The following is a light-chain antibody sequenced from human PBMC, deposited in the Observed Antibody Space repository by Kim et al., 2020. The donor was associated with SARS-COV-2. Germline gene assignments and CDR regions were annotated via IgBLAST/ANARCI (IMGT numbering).Light chain of an antibody. V-gene: IGLV1-44*01. J-gene: IGLJ3*02. CDR2: SNV. CDR3: ASWDDSLSGWV. Sequence: GQRVPISCSGSSSAIGSNTVTWYQQFPGTTPKLLIYSNVQRPSGVPDRFSGSKSGTSASLAISGLQSEDEADYYCASWDDSLSGWVFGGGTKVTVL. CDR1: SSAIGSNT.